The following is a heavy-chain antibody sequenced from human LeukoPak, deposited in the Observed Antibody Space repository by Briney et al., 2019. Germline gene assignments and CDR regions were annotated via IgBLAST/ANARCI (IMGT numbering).Heavy chain of an antibody. CDR2: ITGSGVTT. J-gene: IGHJ4*02. D-gene: IGHD4-17*01. Sequence: PGGSLRLSCAASGLTFSSYVMTWVRQAPGKGLEWVSGITGSGVTTYYADSVKGRFTISRDNAKNSLYLQMNSLRAEDTAVYYCARGPYGDYVFDYWGQGTLVTVSS. CDR3: ARGPYGDYVFDY. CDR1: GLTFSSYV. V-gene: IGHV3-23*01.